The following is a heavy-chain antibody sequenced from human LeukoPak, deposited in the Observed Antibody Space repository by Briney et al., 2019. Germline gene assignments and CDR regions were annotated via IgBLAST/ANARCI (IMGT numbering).Heavy chain of an antibody. CDR3: ARDGWAYSAGSYYNPNWFDP. CDR1: GYTFINYY. D-gene: IGHD3-10*01. Sequence: ASVKVSCKASGYTFINYYMHWVRQAPGQGLEWMGIINPSAESTTYAQKFQGRVTLTKDTSTNTVYMELSSLRSEDTAVYYCARDGWAYSAGSYYNPNWFDPWGQGTLVTVSS. V-gene: IGHV1-46*01. CDR2: INPSAEST. J-gene: IGHJ5*02.